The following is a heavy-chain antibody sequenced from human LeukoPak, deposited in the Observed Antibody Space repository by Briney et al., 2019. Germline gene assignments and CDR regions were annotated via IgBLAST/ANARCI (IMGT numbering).Heavy chain of an antibody. CDR1: GYTFTGYY. D-gene: IGHD3-10*01. CDR2: INPNSGGT. V-gene: IGHV1-2*02. J-gene: IGHJ3*02. CDR3: ARDTVRGVIITAFDI. Sequence: GAPVKVSCKASGYTFTGYYMHWVRQAPGQGLEWMGWINPNSGGTNYAQKFQGRVTMTRDTSISTAYMELSRLRSDDTAVYYCARDTVRGVIITAFDIWGQGTMVTVSS.